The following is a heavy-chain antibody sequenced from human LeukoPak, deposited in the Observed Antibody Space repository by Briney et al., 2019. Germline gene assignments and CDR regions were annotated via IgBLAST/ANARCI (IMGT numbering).Heavy chain of an antibody. CDR3: AKLLMRGSGRDFDY. Sequence: GGSLRLSCAASGFTFSSYPMSWVRQAPGRGLEWVSVISANSGATYYADSVKGRFTISRDNSKNTLYLQMNSLRAEDTAVYYCAKLLMRGSGRDFDYWGQGTLVTVSS. V-gene: IGHV3-23*01. J-gene: IGHJ4*02. D-gene: IGHD3-10*01. CDR1: GFTFSSYP. CDR2: ISANSGAT.